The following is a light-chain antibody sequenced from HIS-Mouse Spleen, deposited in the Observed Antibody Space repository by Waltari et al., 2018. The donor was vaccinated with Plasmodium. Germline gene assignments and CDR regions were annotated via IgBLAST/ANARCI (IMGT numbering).Light chain of an antibody. J-gene: IGLJ3*02. CDR3: QTWGTGIRV. CDR2: LNSDGSH. CDR1: SGPSSYA. V-gene: IGLV4-69*01. Sequence: QLVLTQSPSASASLGASVKLPCTLRSGPSSYAIAWHQQQPEKGPRYLMKLNSDGSHSKGDGIPDRFSGSSSGAERYLTISSLQSEDEADYYCQTWGTGIRVFGGGTKLTVL.